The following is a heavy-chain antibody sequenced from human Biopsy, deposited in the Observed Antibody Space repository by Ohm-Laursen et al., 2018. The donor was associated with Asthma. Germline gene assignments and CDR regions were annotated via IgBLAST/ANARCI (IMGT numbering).Heavy chain of an antibody. CDR3: TRTTTVTTTYAMDV. J-gene: IGHJ6*02. CDR2: IYSGGTS. D-gene: IGHD4-17*01. V-gene: IGHV3-53*01. CDR1: GFAVSRDY. Sequence: SLRLSCAATGFAVSRDYMFWVRQAPGKGLEWVSVIYSGGTSHTADSVRGRFTISRDYSKNTLYLQMHSLRAEDTAVYYCTRTTTVTTTYAMDVWGRGTTVTVSS.